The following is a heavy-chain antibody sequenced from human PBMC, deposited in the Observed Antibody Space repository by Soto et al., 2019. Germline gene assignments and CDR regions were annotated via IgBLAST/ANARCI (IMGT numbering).Heavy chain of an antibody. CDR3: ARSGWYYYDSSGYFDY. CDR2: INHSGST. CDR1: GGSFSGYY. D-gene: IGHD3-22*01. V-gene: IGHV4-34*01. J-gene: IGHJ4*02. Sequence: SETLSLTCAVYGGSFSGYYWSWIRQPPGKGLEWIGEINHSGSTNYNPSLKSRVTISVDTSKNQFSLKLSSVTAADTAVYYCARSGWYYYDSSGYFDYWGPGTLVTVSS.